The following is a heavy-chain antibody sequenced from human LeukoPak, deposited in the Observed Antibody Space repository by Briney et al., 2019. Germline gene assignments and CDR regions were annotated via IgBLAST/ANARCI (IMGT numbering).Heavy chain of an antibody. D-gene: IGHD2-2*02. CDR3: AKTEAPAAIRAGSDY. V-gene: IGHV3-23*01. CDR1: GFTFSSYA. J-gene: IGHJ4*02. Sequence: GGSLRLSCAASGFTFSSYAMSWVRQAPGKGLEWVSTISGSGSATYNAGSVKGRFTTSRDNSNNTLYLQMNSLRAEDTAVYYCAKTEAPAAIRAGSDYWGQGTLVTVSS. CDR2: ISGSGSAT.